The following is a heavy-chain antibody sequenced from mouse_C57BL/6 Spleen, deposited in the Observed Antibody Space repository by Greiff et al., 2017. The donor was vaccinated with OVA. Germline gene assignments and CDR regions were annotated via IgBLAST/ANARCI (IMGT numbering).Heavy chain of an antibody. CDR2: IDPSDSET. Sequence: QVQLQQSGAELVRPGSSVKLSCKASGYTFTSYWMHWVKQRPIQGLEWIGNIDPSDSETHYNQKFKDKATLTVDKSSSTAYMQLSSLTSEDSAVYYCARGSNCGAWFAYWGQGTLVTVSA. D-gene: IGHD2-5*01. J-gene: IGHJ3*01. CDR1: GYTFTSYW. V-gene: IGHV1-52*01. CDR3: ARGSNCGAWFAY.